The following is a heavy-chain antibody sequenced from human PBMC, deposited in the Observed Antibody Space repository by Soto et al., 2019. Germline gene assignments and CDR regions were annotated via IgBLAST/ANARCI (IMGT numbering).Heavy chain of an antibody. V-gene: IGHV3-64D*08. CDR2: ISSNGGST. D-gene: IGHD2-15*01. CDR1: GFTFSSYA. Sequence: GGSLRLSCSASGFTFSSYAMHWVRQAPGKGLEYVSAISSNGGSTYYADSVKGRFTISRDNSKNTLYLQMSSLRAEDTAVYYCVKDLGYCSGGSCYSTYYYGMDVWGQGTTVTVSS. J-gene: IGHJ6*02. CDR3: VKDLGYCSGGSCYSTYYYGMDV.